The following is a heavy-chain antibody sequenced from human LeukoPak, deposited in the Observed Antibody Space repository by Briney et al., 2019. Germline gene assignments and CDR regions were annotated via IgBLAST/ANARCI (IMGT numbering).Heavy chain of an antibody. J-gene: IGHJ4*02. CDR3: ASNAQQQLATPYYFDY. D-gene: IGHD6-13*01. CDR2: MNPNSGNT. CDR1: GYTFTGYD. V-gene: IGHV1-8*01. Sequence: GASVKVSCKASGYTFTGYDINWVRQATGQGLEWMGWMNPNSGNTGNAQKFQGRVTMTRNTSISTAYMELSSLRSEDTAVYYCASNAQQQLATPYYFDYWGQGTLVTVSS.